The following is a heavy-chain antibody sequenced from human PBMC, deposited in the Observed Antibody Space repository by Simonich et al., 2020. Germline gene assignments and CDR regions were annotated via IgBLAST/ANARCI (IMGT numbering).Heavy chain of an antibody. CDR1: GYTFTSYG. CDR2: ISAYNVNT. Sequence: QVQLVQSGAEVKKPGASVKVSCKASGYTFTSYGLSWVRQAPGQGLEWMGGISAYNVNTNYAQKLQGRVTMTTDTSTSTAYMELRSLRSDDTAVYYCARASRGTWWYYYFDYWGQGTLVTVSS. D-gene: IGHD2-15*01. J-gene: IGHJ4*02. V-gene: IGHV1-18*01. CDR3: ARASRGTWWYYYFDY.